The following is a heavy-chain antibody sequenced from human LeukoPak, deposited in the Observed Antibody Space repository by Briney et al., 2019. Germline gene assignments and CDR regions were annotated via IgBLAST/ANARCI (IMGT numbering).Heavy chain of an antibody. J-gene: IGHJ4*02. Sequence: GGSLRLSCAASGFTFSSYGMHWVRQAPGKGLEWVAVISYDGSNKYYADSVKGRFTISRDNSKNTLYLQMNSLRAEDTAVYYCARDAVDYGDSTGYYFDYWGQGTLVTVSS. V-gene: IGHV3-30*03. CDR3: ARDAVDYGDSTGYYFDY. CDR2: ISYDGSNK. CDR1: GFTFSSYG. D-gene: IGHD4-17*01.